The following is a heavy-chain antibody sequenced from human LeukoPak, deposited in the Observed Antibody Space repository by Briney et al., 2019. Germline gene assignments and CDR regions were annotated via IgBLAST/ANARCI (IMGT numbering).Heavy chain of an antibody. D-gene: IGHD7-27*01. CDR2: IISRSDYI. CDR1: GFTFSRYT. CDR3: AREGGGLGYFDY. V-gene: IGHV3-21*01. J-gene: IGHJ4*02. Sequence: SGGSLRLSCTASGFTFSRYTMHWVRQAPGKGLEWVSSIISRSDYIYDADSVKGRFTISRDNAKNSLYLQMNSLRAEDTAVYYCAREGGGLGYFDYWGQGTLVTISS.